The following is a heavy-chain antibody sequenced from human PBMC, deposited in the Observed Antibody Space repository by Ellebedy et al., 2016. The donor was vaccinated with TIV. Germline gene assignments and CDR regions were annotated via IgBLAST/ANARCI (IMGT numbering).Heavy chain of an antibody. D-gene: IGHD3-3*01. J-gene: IGHJ3*02. CDR1: GFTFSSYS. V-gene: IGHV3-21*01. CDR3: ARLQRFTVGAFDI. Sequence: PGGSLRLSCAASGFTFSSYSMNWVRQAPGKGLEWVSSISSSGSYIYYADSVKGRFTISRDNAKNSLSLRMNSLRAEDTAMYYCARLQRFTVGAFDIWGQGTMVTVSA. CDR2: ISSSGSYI.